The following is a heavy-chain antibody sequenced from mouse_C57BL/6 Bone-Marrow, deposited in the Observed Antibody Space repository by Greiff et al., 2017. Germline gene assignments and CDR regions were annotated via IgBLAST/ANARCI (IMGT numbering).Heavy chain of an antibody. CDR1: GFTFSDYG. CDR2: ISSGSSTI. Sequence: EVMLVEPGGGLVKPGGSLKLSCAASGFTFSDYGMHWVRQAPEKGLEWVAYISSGSSTIYYADTVKGRCTIPSDNAKNTLCLQRTSLRSEDTAMYYCAREIITTLVAPFGYWGQGTTLTVSS. CDR3: AREIITTLVAPFGY. D-gene: IGHD1-1*01. V-gene: IGHV5-17*01. J-gene: IGHJ2*01.